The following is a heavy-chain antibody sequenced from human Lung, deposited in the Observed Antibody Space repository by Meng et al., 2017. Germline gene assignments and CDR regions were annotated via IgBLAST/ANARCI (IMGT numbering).Heavy chain of an antibody. V-gene: IGHV4-34*01. Sequence: QWRLTRWGAGLLKPSETLSLSCVVSGGSFSDYYWSWIRQPPGKGLEWIGEINHSGSTNYNPSLESRATISVDTSQNNLSLKLSSVTAADSAVYYCARGPTTMAHDFDYWGQGTLVTVSS. CDR3: ARGPTTMAHDFDY. CDR1: GGSFSDYY. CDR2: INHSGST. J-gene: IGHJ4*02. D-gene: IGHD4-11*01.